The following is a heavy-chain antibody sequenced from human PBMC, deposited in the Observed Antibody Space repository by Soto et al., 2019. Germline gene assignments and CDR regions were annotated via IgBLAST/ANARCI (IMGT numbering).Heavy chain of an antibody. V-gene: IGHV2-5*02. CDR3: AHSGLLGFGELSHFDY. CDR2: IYWDDDK. D-gene: IGHD3-10*01. CDR1: GFSLSTSGVG. J-gene: IGHJ4*02. Sequence: QITLKESGPTLVKPTQTLTLTCTFSGFSLSTSGVGVGWIRQPPGKALEWLALIYWDDDKRYSPSLKSRLTITTDTSKTQVVLTMTNMDPVDTATYYCAHSGLLGFGELSHFDYWGQGTLVTVSS.